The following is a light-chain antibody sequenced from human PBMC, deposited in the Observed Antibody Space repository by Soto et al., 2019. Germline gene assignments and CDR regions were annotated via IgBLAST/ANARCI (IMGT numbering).Light chain of an antibody. CDR2: AAS. CDR3: QQAYITPYT. V-gene: IGKV1-39*01. J-gene: IGKJ2*01. CDR1: QGISTY. Sequence: DIQVTQSPVSLSASVGDRVTMTCRTSQGISTYLNWYQQKAGDAPRLLISAASDLQKGVPSRFSGSGSGADFTLTISSLRPEDFATYYCQQAYITPYTFGQGAKLEI.